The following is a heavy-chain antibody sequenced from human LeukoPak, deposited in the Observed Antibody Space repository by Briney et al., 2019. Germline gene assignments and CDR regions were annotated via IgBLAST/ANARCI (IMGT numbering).Heavy chain of an antibody. CDR2: IYYSGST. D-gene: IGHD5-18*01. CDR3: AGDDGPDTAFQH. CDR1: SGSISSYY. Sequence: SETLSLTCTVSSGSISSYYWSWIRQPPGKGLEWIGYIYYSGSTNYNPSLKSRGTISVDTSKNQFSLKLSSVTAADTAVYYCAGDDGPDTAFQHWGQGTLVTVSS. J-gene: IGHJ1*01. V-gene: IGHV4-59*01.